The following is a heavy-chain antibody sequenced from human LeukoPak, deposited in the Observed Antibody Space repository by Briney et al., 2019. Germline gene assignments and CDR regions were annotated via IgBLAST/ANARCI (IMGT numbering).Heavy chain of an antibody. CDR3: ASKEEVLRYFDRRYYYYYGMDV. J-gene: IGHJ6*02. D-gene: IGHD3-9*01. V-gene: IGHV1-69*13. CDR2: IIPILGTA. Sequence: ASVKVSCKASGGTFSSYAISWVRQAPGQGLEWMGGIIPILGTANYAQKFQGRVTITADESTSTAYMELSSLRSEDTAVYYCASKEEVLRYFDRRYYYYYGMDVWGQGTTVTVSS. CDR1: GGTFSSYA.